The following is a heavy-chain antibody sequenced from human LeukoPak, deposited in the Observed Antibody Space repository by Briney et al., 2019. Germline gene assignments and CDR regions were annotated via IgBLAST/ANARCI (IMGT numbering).Heavy chain of an antibody. D-gene: IGHD4-23*01. CDR1: GGSFSGYY. J-gene: IGHJ4*02. Sequence: SETLSLTCAVYGGSFSGYYWSWIRQPPGKGLEWIGEINHSGSTNYNPSLKSRVTISVDTSKNQFSLKLSSVTAADTAVYYCARDYGGNSYVFDYWGQGTLVTVSS. V-gene: IGHV4-34*01. CDR3: ARDYGGNSYVFDY. CDR2: INHSGST.